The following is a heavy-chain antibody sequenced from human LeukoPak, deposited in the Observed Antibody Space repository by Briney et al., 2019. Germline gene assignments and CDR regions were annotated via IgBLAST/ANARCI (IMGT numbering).Heavy chain of an antibody. CDR3: AKDSLYGSGSYSPWNWFDP. J-gene: IGHJ5*02. CDR1: GFTFSSYA. Sequence: GGSLRLSCAASGFTFSSYAMSWVRQAPGKGLEWVSAISGSGGSTYYADSVKGRFTISSDNSKNTLYLQMNSLRAEDTAVYYCAKDSLYGSGSYSPWNWFDPWGQGTLVTVSS. CDR2: ISGSGGST. V-gene: IGHV3-23*01. D-gene: IGHD3-10*01.